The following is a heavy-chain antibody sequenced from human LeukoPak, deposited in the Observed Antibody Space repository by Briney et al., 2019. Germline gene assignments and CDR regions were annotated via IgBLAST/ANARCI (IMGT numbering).Heavy chain of an antibody. CDR3: ARGYSLDY. Sequence: PSQTLSLTCVISGDSVSRNNTAWNWIRLSPSRGLEWLGRTYYRSKWYNEYALSVKSRMMITSDTSKNHFSLQLNSVTPEDTAVYYCARGYSLDYWGQGTLVTVSS. V-gene: IGHV6-1*01. J-gene: IGHJ4*02. CDR2: TYYRSKWYN. D-gene: IGHD2-15*01. CDR1: GDSVSRNNTA.